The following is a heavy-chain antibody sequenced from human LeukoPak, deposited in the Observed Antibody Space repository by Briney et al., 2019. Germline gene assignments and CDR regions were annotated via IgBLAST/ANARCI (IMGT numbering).Heavy chain of an antibody. CDR1: GGSFSGYY. V-gene: IGHV4-59*01. J-gene: IGHJ5*02. Sequence: SETLSLTCAVYGGSFSGYYWSWIRQPPGKGLEWIGYIYYSGSTNFNPSLKSRLTISVDTSKNQFSLKLRSVTAADTAIYYCVRGNWNFGFIFWFDPWGQGTLVTVSS. D-gene: IGHD1-7*01. CDR3: VRGNWNFGFIFWFDP. CDR2: IYYSGST.